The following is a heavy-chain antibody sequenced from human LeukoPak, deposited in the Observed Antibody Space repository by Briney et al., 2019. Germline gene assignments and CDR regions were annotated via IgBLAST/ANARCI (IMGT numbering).Heavy chain of an antibody. CDR1: GFTFSSYS. CDR3: ARDQSSSWSVGYYYYGMDV. CDR2: ISSSSSYI. J-gene: IGHJ6*02. V-gene: IGHV3-21*01. Sequence: GGSLRLSCAASGFTFSSYSMNWVRQAPGKGLESVSSISSSSSYIYYADSVKGRFTISRDNAKNSLYLQMNGLRAEDTAVYYCARDQSSSWSVGYYYYGMDVWGQGTTVTVSS. D-gene: IGHD6-13*01.